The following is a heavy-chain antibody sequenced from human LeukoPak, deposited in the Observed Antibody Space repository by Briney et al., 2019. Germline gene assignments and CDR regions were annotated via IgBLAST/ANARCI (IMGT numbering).Heavy chain of an antibody. D-gene: IGHD1-26*01. Sequence: PSETLSLTCTGCGDSISGFYWRWIRQPPGKGLEWIAYIYYSGTTNYNPSLKSRVTISVDTSKNQFSLKLDSVTAADTAVYYCARHGGSYSSRSSFAPWGQGTLVTVSS. CDR2: IYYSGTT. J-gene: IGHJ5*02. CDR3: ARHGGSYSSRSSFAP. V-gene: IGHV4-59*08. CDR1: GDSISGFY.